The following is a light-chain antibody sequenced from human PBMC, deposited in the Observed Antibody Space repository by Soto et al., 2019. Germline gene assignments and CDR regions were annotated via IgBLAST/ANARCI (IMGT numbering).Light chain of an antibody. CDR3: QQHYITPIT. V-gene: IGKV4-1*01. Sequence: DSAMTQSPDSLAVSLGERATIHCKSSQSVLYSSKNKNFLTWYQQKPGQPPKLLIYWASTRESGVPDRFTGSGSGTDFTLTISSLQAEDVAVYYCQQHYITPITFGQGTRLEIK. J-gene: IGKJ5*01. CDR2: WAS. CDR1: QSVLYSSKNKNF.